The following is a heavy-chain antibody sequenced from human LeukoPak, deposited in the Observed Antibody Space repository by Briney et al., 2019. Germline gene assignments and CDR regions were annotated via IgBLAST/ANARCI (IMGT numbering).Heavy chain of an antibody. CDR2: INIDGTNT. CDR3: ARDQAQWELLSPPDY. D-gene: IGHD1-26*01. Sequence: GGSLRVSCAASGFTFSSYWMHWVRQAPGKGLVWVSRINIDGTNTRYADSVKGRFTISRDNAKNTLYLQMNSLRAEDTAVYYCARDQAQWELLSPPDYWGQGTLVTVSS. J-gene: IGHJ4*02. V-gene: IGHV3-74*01. CDR1: GFTFSSYW.